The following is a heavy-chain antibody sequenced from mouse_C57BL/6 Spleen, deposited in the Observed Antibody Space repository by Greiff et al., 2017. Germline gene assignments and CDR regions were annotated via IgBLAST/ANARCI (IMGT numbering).Heavy chain of an antibody. CDR1: GYTFTDYN. CDR3: ARRGYYGNYLAYFDY. V-gene: IGHV1-18*01. D-gene: IGHD2-1*01. CDR2: INPNNGGT. J-gene: IGHJ2*01. Sequence: DVKLQESGPELVKPGASVKIPCKASGYTFTDYNMDWVKQSHGKSLEWIGDINPNNGGTIYNQKFKGKATLTVDKSSSTAYMELRSLTSEDTAVYYCARRGYYGNYLAYFDYWGQGTTLTVSS.